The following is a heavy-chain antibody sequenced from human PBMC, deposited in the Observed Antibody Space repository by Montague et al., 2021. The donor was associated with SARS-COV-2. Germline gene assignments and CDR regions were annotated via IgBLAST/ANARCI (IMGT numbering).Heavy chain of an antibody. J-gene: IGHJ6*02. D-gene: IGHD3-3*01. Sequence: SETLSLTCAVYSGSFSDFYWTWIWQSPGKGMEWIGVINNSGSATYYPSLKGRVTLSRDPSKNQFSLKLQSVSTADTGVSYCARAKVTMSGVLISIPAAGHLDGWGQGTSVTVSS. CDR1: SGSFSDFY. V-gene: IGHV4-34*01. CDR3: ARAKVTMSGVLISIPAAGHLDG. CDR2: INNSGSA.